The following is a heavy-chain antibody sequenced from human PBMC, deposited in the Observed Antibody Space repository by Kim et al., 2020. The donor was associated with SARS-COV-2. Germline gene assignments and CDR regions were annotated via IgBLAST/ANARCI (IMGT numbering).Heavy chain of an antibody. Sequence: ASVKVSCKASGYTFTSYGISWVRQAPGQGLEWMGWISAYNGNTNYAQKLQGRVTMTTDTSTSTAYMELRSLRSDDTAVYYCARDGVFSTVMNYYYYGMDVWGQGTTVNVSS. J-gene: IGHJ6*02. CDR1: GYTFTSYG. D-gene: IGHD4-17*01. CDR2: ISAYNGNT. V-gene: IGHV1-18*04. CDR3: ARDGVFSTVMNYYYYGMDV.